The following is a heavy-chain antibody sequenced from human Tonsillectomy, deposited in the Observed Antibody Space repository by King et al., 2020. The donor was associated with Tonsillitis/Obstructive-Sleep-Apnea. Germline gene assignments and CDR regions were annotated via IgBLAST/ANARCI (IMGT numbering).Heavy chain of an antibody. V-gene: IGHV4-59*01. CDR1: GGSISSYY. CDR3: ARGGYYGSGSPDDY. D-gene: IGHD3-10*01. CDR2: IYYSGST. Sequence: VQLQESGPGLVKPSETLSLTCTVSGGSISSYYWSWIRQPPGKGLGWIGYIYYSGSTNYNPSLKSRVTLSVDTSKNQFSLKLRSVTAADTAVYYCARGGYYGSGSPDDYWGQGTLVTVSS. J-gene: IGHJ4*02.